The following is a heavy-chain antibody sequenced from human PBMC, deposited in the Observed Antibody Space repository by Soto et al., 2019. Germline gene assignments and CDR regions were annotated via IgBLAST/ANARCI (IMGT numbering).Heavy chain of an antibody. CDR2: IYYSGST. CDR1: GGSVSSGDYY. J-gene: IGHJ4*02. D-gene: IGHD5-18*01. CDR3: ARFSGYPNYYFDY. Sequence: QVQLQESGPGLVKASETLSLTCTVSGGSVSSGDYYWSWIRQPPGKGLEWIGNIYYSGSTNYNPSLKSRATISVDTSKNQFSLKVTSATAADTAVYYCARFSGYPNYYFDYWGQGTLVTVSS. V-gene: IGHV4-61*08.